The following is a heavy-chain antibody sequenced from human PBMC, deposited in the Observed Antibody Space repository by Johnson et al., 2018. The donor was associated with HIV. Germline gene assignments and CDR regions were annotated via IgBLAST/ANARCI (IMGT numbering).Heavy chain of an antibody. V-gene: IGHV3-13*01. CDR1: GFTFSTYD. CDR3: ARSRGRDTNLAFDI. Sequence: VQLVESGGGVVRPGGSLRLSCAASGFTFSTYDMHWVRQTTGKSLEWVSAMGTAGDTYYPGSVKGRFTISRDNAKNSLYLQMNSLRAEDTAVYYCARSRGRDTNLAFDIWGQGTMVTVSS. D-gene: IGHD3-16*01. J-gene: IGHJ3*02. CDR2: MGTAGDT.